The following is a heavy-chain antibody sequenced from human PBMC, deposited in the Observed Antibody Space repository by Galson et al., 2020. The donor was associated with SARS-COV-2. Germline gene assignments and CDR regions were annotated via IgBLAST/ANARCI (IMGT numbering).Heavy chain of an antibody. V-gene: IGHV2-5*02. CDR3: AHRRCGWGYDRGHDAFDI. Sequence: KMSGPTLVKPTQTLTLTCSFSGTSLTVSGVHVGWFRQPPGKALEWLALIYWADDKHYNPSLRNRLTVTKDTSENQVVLTMTNMDLVDTATYFCAHRRCGWGYDRGHDAFDIWGQGTLVTVSS. CDR2: IYWADDK. J-gene: IGHJ3*02. CDR1: GTSLTVSGVH. D-gene: IGHD3-22*01.